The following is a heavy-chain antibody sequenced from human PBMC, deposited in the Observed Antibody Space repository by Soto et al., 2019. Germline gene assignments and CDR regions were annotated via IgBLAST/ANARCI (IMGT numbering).Heavy chain of an antibody. D-gene: IGHD3-10*01. Sequence: SGPTLVNPTQTLTLTCTFSGFSLSTSGMCVSWIRQPPGKALEWLALIDWDDDKYYSTSLKTRLTISKDTSKNQVVLTMTNMDPVDTATYYCARINYPDEKYYYYGMDVWGQGTTVTVSS. CDR2: IDWDDDK. V-gene: IGHV2-70*01. J-gene: IGHJ6*02. CDR1: GFSLSTSGMC. CDR3: ARINYPDEKYYYYGMDV.